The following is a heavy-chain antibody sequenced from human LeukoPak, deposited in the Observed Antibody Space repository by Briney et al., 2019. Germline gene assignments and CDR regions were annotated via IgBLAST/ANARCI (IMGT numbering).Heavy chain of an antibody. CDR2: IYYSGST. J-gene: IGHJ4*02. Sequence: SQTLSLTCTVSGGSISSSSYYWGWIRQPPGKGLEWIGSIYYSGSTYYNPSLKSRVTISVDTSKNQFSLKLSSVTAADTAVYYCARRPSTYVTYAGFDYWGQGTLVTVSS. CDR3: ARRPSTYVTYAGFDY. V-gene: IGHV4-39*07. D-gene: IGHD3-16*01. CDR1: GGSISSSSYY.